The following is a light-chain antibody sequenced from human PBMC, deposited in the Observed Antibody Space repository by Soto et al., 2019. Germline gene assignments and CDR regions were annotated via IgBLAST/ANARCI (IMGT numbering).Light chain of an antibody. CDR1: QAISTW. J-gene: IGKJ1*01. CDR2: AAS. V-gene: IGKV1D-12*01. CDR3: QQANSFPRT. Sequence: DIQMTQSPSSVSASVGDRVTITCRASQAISTWLAWYQQKPWKAPKLRIYAASNLQTGVPSRFSGSGSGTDFTLTISSLQPEDFATYYCQQANSFPRTFGQGTKVEIK.